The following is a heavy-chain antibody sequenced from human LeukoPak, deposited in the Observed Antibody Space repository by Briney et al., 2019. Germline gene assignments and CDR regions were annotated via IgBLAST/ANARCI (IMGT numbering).Heavy chain of an antibody. CDR2: INHSGST. CDR3: ARHVVRYYDSSGYYDY. D-gene: IGHD3-22*01. J-gene: IGHJ4*02. Sequence: SETLSLTCAVYGGSFSGYYWCWIRQPPGKGLEWIGEINHSGSTNYNPSLKSRVTISVDTSKNQFSLKLSSVTAADTAVYYCARHVVRYYDSSGYYDYWGQGTLVTVSS. CDR1: GGSFSGYY. V-gene: IGHV4-34*01.